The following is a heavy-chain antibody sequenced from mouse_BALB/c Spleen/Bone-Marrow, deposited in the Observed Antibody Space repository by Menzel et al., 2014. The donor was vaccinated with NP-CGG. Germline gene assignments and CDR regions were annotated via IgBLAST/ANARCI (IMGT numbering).Heavy chain of an antibody. Sequence: VQLQQSGGGLVQPGGSLKLSCAASGFDFSRYWVSWVRQAPGKGLEWIGEINPDSSTINYTPSLKDKFIISRDNAKNTLYLQMSKVRSEDTVLYYCARGNGLGGYWGQGTTLTVSS. CDR3: ARGNGLGGY. V-gene: IGHV4-1*02. CDR2: INPDSSTI. D-gene: IGHD2-2*01. J-gene: IGHJ2*01. CDR1: GFDFSRYW.